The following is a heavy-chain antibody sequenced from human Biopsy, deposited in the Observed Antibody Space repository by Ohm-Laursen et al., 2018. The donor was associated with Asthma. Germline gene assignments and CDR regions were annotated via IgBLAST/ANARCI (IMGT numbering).Heavy chain of an antibody. CDR2: VYWTGST. V-gene: IGHV4-59*01. D-gene: IGHD6-19*01. CDR3: VRAVRNEQWLAPFDY. CDR1: GGSTSSFY. Sequence: TLSLTCSVYGGSTSSFYWSWIRQSPEKGLEWMGYVYWTGSTNYNPSLKSRITMSVDTSKNRMFLELTSVTAADTAIYYCVRAVRNEQWLAPFDYWGQGKPATVSS. J-gene: IGHJ4*02.